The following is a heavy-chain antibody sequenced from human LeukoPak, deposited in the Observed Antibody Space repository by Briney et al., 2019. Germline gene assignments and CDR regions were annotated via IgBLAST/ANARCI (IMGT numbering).Heavy chain of an antibody. V-gene: IGHV5-51*01. D-gene: IGHD3-10*01. CDR1: GYSFTSYW. Sequence: GESLKISCKGSGYSFTSYWIGWVRQMPGKGLEWMGIIYPGDSDTRYSPSFQGQVTISADKSISTAYLQWSSLKASDTAMYYCARGLQYYDSGSYYTYYFDYWGQGTLVTVSS. CDR3: ARGLQYYDSGSYYTYYFDY. J-gene: IGHJ4*02. CDR2: IYPGDSDT.